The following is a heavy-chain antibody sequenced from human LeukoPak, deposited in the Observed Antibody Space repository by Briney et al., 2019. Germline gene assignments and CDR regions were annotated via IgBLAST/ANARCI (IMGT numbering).Heavy chain of an antibody. CDR1: GGSITGSY. V-gene: IGHV4-59*01. J-gene: IGHJ4*02. Sequence: SETLSLTCSVSGGSITGSYWSWIRQSPGKGLEWIVHIYYSGTTNYSPSLRSRVTISVDTSNKQFSLKLRSATAADTAVYYCARSKVTYYYDAGGYYYFDYWGQGALVTVSS. D-gene: IGHD3-22*01. CDR3: ARSKVTYYYDAGGYYYFDY. CDR2: IYYSGTT.